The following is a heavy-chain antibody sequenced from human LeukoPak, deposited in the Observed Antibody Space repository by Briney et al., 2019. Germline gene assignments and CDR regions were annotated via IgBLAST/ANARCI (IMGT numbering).Heavy chain of an antibody. CDR3: ARQWQDSSGWYRVFDV. J-gene: IGHJ3*01. D-gene: IGHD6-19*01. Sequence: SETLSLTCTVSGGSMSSSSYYWGWIRQPPGKGLEWIGSIYYSGSTYYNPSLKSRVTISVDTSKNQLSLKLSSVTAADTAVYYCARQWQDSSGWYRVFDVWAQGTLVTVSS. V-gene: IGHV4-39*01. CDR1: GGSMSSSSYY. CDR2: IYYSGST.